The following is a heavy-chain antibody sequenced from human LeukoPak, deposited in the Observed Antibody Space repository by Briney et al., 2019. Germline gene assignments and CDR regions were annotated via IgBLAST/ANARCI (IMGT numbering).Heavy chain of an antibody. J-gene: IGHJ3*02. CDR3: ARDFGGDIVVVPAATDAFDI. V-gene: IGHV1-46*03. CDR1: GYTFTSYY. D-gene: IGHD2-2*01. CDR2: INPSGGST. Sequence: ASVKVSCKASGYTFTSYYMHWVRQAPGQGLEWMGIINPSGGSTSYAQKFQGRVTMTRDTSTSTVYMELSSLRSEDTAVYYCARDFGGDIVVVPAATDAFDIWGQATMVTVSS.